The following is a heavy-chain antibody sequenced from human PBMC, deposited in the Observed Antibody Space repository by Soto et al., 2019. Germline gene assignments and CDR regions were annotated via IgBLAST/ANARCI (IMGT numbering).Heavy chain of an antibody. D-gene: IGHD2-15*01. V-gene: IGHV1-69*02. CDR3: ARRMSY. Sequence: QVQLVQSGAEVKKPGSSMKVSCKASGGTFSSYTISWVRQAPGQGFEWMGRIVPILGIATYSQRFQGRVTINADTSTATAYLELSSLTSEDTAVYYCARRMSYWGQGTLVTVSS. J-gene: IGHJ4*02. CDR2: IVPILGIA. CDR1: GGTFSSYT.